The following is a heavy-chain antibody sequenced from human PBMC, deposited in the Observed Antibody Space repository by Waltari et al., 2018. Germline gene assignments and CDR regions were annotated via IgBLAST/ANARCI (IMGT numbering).Heavy chain of an antibody. CDR1: GGTFSNYA. CDR3: AKDKDSDVSFYYMNV. J-gene: IGHJ6*03. D-gene: IGHD1-26*01. Sequence: EVQLVESGGGLVQPGGSLRLSCAASGGTFSNYAMSWVRQAPGKGLEWVSGISGGGTGPYYADSVKGRFTSSRDNYKNTLYLQMDSLRVEDTAVYYCAKDKDSDVSFYYMNVWGKGTTVTVSS. V-gene: IGHV3-23*04. CDR2: ISGGGTGP.